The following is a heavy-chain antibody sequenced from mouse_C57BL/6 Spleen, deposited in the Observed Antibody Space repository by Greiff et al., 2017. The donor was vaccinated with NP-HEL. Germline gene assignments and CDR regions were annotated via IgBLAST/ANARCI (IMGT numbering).Heavy chain of an antibody. Sequence: VQLQQSGAELVRPGTSVKMSCKASGYTFTNYWIGWAKPRPGHGLVWIGYIYPGGGFTNYNEKFNGKATLTADKSSSTAYMEFSSLTSEDSDVYYCASEGDSYYFDYWGQGANLTVSS. J-gene: IGHJ2*01. CDR1: GYTFTNYW. V-gene: IGHV1-63*01. D-gene: IGHD3-3*01. CDR2: IYPGGGFT. CDR3: ASEGDSYYFDY.